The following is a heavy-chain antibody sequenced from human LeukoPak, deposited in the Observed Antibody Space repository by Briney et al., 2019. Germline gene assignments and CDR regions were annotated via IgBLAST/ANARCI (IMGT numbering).Heavy chain of an antibody. CDR2: IIPIFGTA. V-gene: IGHV1-69*13. Sequence: GASVKVSCKASGGTFSSYAISWVRQAPGQGLEWMGGIIPIFGTANYAQKFQGRVTITADESTSTAYMELSSLRSEDTAVYYCARSAGLASIAAAGNDYWGQGTLVTVSS. D-gene: IGHD6-13*01. CDR1: GGTFSSYA. J-gene: IGHJ4*02. CDR3: ARSAGLASIAAAGNDY.